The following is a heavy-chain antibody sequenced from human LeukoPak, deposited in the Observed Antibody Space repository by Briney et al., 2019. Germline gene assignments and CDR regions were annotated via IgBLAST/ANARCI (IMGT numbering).Heavy chain of an antibody. CDR3: ASARMTTFGGVIAEYLDAFDI. D-gene: IGHD3-16*02. V-gene: IGHV1-69*05. CDR1: GGTFSGDA. J-gene: IGHJ3*02. CDR2: IIPIFGTA. Sequence: ASVKVSCKASGGTFSGDAISWVRQAPGQGLEWMGRIIPIFGTANYAQKFQGRVTITTDESTSTAYMELSSLRSEDTAVYYCASARMTTFGGVIAEYLDAFDIWGQGTMVTVSS.